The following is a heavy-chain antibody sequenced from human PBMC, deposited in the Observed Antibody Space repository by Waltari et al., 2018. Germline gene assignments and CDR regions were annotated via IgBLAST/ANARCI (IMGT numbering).Heavy chain of an antibody. D-gene: IGHD2-8*01. CDR1: GYTFTDYY. Sequence: EVQLVQSGAEVKKPGATVKISCKASGYTFTDYYMHWVQQAPGKGLEWMGRVDPEDGETIYAEKFQGRVTITADTTTDTAYMELSSLRSEDTAVYYCATAIPPIMAYNWFDPWGQGTLVTVSS. CDR2: VDPEDGET. V-gene: IGHV1-69-2*01. J-gene: IGHJ5*02. CDR3: ATAIPPIMAYNWFDP.